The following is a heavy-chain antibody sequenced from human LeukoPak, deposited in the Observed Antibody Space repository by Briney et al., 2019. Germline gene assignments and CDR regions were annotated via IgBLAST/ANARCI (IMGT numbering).Heavy chain of an antibody. Sequence: PSETLSLTCTVSGGSISSGGYYWSWIRQPPGKGLEWIGEINHSGSTNYNPSLKSRVTISVDTSKNQFSLKLSSVTAADTAVYYCARGRGTIFGVAQNSYYYYGMDVWGQGTTVTVSS. D-gene: IGHD3-3*01. CDR3: ARGRGTIFGVAQNSYYYYGMDV. V-gene: IGHV4-39*07. CDR1: GGSISSGGYY. J-gene: IGHJ6*02. CDR2: INHSGST.